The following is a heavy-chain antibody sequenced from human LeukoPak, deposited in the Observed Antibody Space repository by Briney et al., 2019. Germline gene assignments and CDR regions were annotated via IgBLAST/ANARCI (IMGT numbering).Heavy chain of an antibody. CDR1: GFIFRNFA. D-gene: IGHD3-10*01. Sequence: GRSLRLSCAASGFIFRNFAMQWVRQAPDKGLEWVGVMWTDRSDKYYADSVKGRFTISRDNSRNALYLQMNSLRAEDTAVYYCARGPYYNPSDAFDLWGQGTVVTVFS. J-gene: IGHJ3*01. CDR2: MWTDRSDK. V-gene: IGHV3-33*01. CDR3: ARGPYYNPSDAFDL.